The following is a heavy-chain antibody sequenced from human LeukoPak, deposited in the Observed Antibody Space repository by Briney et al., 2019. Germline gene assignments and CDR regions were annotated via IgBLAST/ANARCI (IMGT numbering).Heavy chain of an antibody. V-gene: IGHV1-8*01. CDR1: GYTFTSYD. J-gene: IGHJ4*02. CDR2: MNPNSGNT. D-gene: IGHD3-10*01. Sequence: GASVKVSCKASGYTFTSYDINWVRQATGQGLEWMGWMNPNSGNTGYAQKFQGRVTMTRNTSISTAYMELSSLRSEDTAVYYCARAGDVLLWFGESEREFDYWGQGTLVTVSS. CDR3: ARAGDVLLWFGESEREFDY.